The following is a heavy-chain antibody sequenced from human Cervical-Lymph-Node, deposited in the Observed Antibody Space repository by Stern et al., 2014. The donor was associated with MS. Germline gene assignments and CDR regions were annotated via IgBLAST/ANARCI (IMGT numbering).Heavy chain of an antibody. Sequence: QLQLQESGPGLVKPSETLSLTCTVSGDSFTNYFWSWIRQPPGKGLEWIGSIDYSGSTNNNPSLKSRVTISVDVSKNQFSLKLSFVTTADTAVYYCARDLGTLTSAFDIWAQGTMVIVSS. CDR2: IDYSGST. V-gene: IGHV4-59*01. D-gene: IGHD6-13*01. CDR1: GDSFTNYF. CDR3: ARDLGTLTSAFDI. J-gene: IGHJ3*02.